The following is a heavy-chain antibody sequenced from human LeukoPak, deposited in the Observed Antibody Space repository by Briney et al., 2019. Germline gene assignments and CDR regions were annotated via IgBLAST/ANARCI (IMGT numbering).Heavy chain of an antibody. Sequence: SGTLSLTCAVSGGSISSSNWWSWVRQPPGKGLEWIGEIYHSGSTNYNPPLKSRVTISVDTSKNQFSLKLSSVTAADTAVYYCARHSNYGDYGWFDPWGQGTLVTVSS. CDR1: GGSISSSNW. CDR3: ARHSNYGDYGWFDP. V-gene: IGHV4-4*02. CDR2: IYHSGST. D-gene: IGHD4-17*01. J-gene: IGHJ5*02.